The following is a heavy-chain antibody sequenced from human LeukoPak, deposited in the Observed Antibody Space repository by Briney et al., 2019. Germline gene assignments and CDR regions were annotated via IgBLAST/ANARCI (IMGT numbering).Heavy chain of an antibody. Sequence: PGGSLRLSCAASGFTFSNAWMSWVRQAPGKGLVWVARINVEGSITTCADSVKGRFTISRDNAKDTLFLQMNSLRTEDTAVYYCVRALGDAWGQGTLVTVSS. D-gene: IGHD7-27*01. CDR2: INVEGSIT. V-gene: IGHV3-74*01. J-gene: IGHJ5*02. CDR1: GFTFSNAW. CDR3: VRALGDA.